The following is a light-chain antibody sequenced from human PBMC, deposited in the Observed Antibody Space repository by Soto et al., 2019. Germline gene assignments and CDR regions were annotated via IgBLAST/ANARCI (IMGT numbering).Light chain of an antibody. CDR1: QSISSY. J-gene: IGKJ4*01. Sequence: DIQMTQSPSSLSASVGYIVTITCRASQSISSYLNWYQQKPGKAPKLLIYAASSLQSGVPSRFSGSGSGTDFTLTISSLQPEDFATYYCQQSYSTPLFGGGTKVDIK. CDR2: AAS. V-gene: IGKV1-39*01. CDR3: QQSYSTPL.